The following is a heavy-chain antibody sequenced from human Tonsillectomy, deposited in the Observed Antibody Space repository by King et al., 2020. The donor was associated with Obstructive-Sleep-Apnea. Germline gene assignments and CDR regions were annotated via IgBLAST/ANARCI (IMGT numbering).Heavy chain of an antibody. V-gene: IGHV3-33*06. CDR1: GFTFSSYG. J-gene: IGHJ4*02. Sequence: VQLVESGGGVVQPGRSLRLSCAASGFTFSSYGMHWVRQAPGKGLEWVAVIWYDGSNKNYADSVKGRFTISRDNSKNTLYLQMNSLRAEDTAVYYCAKDYDYGDYPVFDYWGQGTLVTVSS. D-gene: IGHD4-17*01. CDR3: AKDYDYGDYPVFDY. CDR2: IWYDGSNK.